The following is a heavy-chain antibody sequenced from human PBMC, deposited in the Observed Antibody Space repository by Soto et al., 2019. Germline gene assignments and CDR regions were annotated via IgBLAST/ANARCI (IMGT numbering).Heavy chain of an antibody. V-gene: IGHV3-7*01. J-gene: IGHJ4*02. CDR1: GFIFSVSW. D-gene: IGHD6-6*01. CDR2: ISADGSEK. CDR3: ARTPRLLDS. Sequence: GGSLRLSCEASGFIFSVSWMNWVRQAPGKGLEWVAYISADGSEKNHVDSVKGRFTISRDNAKNSLYLQMNSLRVEDTAVYYCARTPRLLDSWGQGTLVTVSS.